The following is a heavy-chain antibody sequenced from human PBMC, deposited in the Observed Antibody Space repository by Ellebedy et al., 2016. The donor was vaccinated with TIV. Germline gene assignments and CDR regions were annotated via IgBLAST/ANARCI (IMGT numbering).Heavy chain of an antibody. D-gene: IGHD2-21*02. Sequence: GGSLRLXXVASGFTFTNYAMSWVRQAPGKGLEWVSGVSGSGKSTYYADSAKGRFTVSRDNSKNTVYLQMNSLTGEDTAIYYCARRKTVVTAPFDYWGQGTLVTVSS. J-gene: IGHJ4*02. CDR3: ARRKTVVTAPFDY. V-gene: IGHV3-23*01. CDR1: GFTFTNYA. CDR2: VSGSGKST.